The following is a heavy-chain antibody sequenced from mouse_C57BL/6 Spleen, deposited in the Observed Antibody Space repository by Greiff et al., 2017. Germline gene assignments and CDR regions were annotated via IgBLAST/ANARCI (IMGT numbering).Heavy chain of an antibody. V-gene: IGHV1-22*01. CDR2: INPNNGGT. CDR1: GYTFTDYN. Sequence: EVQLQQSGPELVKPGASVKMSCKASGYTFTDYNMHWVKQSHGKSLEWIGYINPNNGGTSYNQKFKGKATLTVNKSSSTAYMELRSLTSEDSAVYYCARGSMVRGGYFDYWGQGTTLTVSS. J-gene: IGHJ2*01. CDR3: ARGSMVRGGYFDY. D-gene: IGHD1-1*02.